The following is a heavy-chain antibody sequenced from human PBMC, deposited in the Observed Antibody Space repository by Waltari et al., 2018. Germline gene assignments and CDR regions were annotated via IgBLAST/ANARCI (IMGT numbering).Heavy chain of an antibody. Sequence: QVQLVQSGAEVKKPGSSVKVSCKASAGNFRSYAISWVQRAPGQGLEWMGGIIPIFGTANYAQKFQGRVTITADESTSTAYMELSSLRSEDTAVYYCARHRIVGATPYYFDYWGQGTLVTVSS. CDR3: ARHRIVGATPYYFDY. CDR2: IIPIFGTA. D-gene: IGHD1-26*01. J-gene: IGHJ4*02. V-gene: IGHV1-69*12. CDR1: AGNFRSYA.